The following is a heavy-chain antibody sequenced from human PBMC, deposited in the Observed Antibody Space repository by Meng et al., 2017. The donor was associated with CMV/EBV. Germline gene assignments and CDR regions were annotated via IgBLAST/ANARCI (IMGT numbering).Heavy chain of an antibody. CDR3: ARGQGDFWSGYSVYYYYGTDV. Sequence: SETLSLTCAVYGGSFSGYYWSWIRQPPGKGLEWIGEINHSGSTNYNPSLKSRVTISVDTSKNQFSLKLSSVTAADTAVYYCARGQGDFWSGYSVYYYYGTDVWGPWTTLPLSS. CDR1: GGSFSGYY. J-gene: IGHJ6*02. CDR2: INHSGST. D-gene: IGHD3-3*01. V-gene: IGHV4-34*01.